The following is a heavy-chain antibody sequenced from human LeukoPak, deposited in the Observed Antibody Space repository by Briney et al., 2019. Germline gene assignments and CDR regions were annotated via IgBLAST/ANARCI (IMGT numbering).Heavy chain of an antibody. J-gene: IGHJ3*02. CDR3: ATPRYSNSWYAFDI. Sequence: GGSLRLSCAASGFTVSSSYMSWVRQAPGKGLEWVSVIYTGGNTYYADSVKGRFTISRDNSKNTLYLQMNSLRAEDTAVYNCATPRYSNSWYAFDIWGQGTMVTVSS. CDR1: GFTVSSSY. D-gene: IGHD6-13*01. V-gene: IGHV3-66*02. CDR2: IYTGGNT.